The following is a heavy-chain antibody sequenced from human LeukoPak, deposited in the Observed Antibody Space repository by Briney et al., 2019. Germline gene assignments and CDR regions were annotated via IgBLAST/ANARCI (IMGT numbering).Heavy chain of an antibody. D-gene: IGHD2-8*01. J-gene: IGHJ6*02. CDR2: ISGSGDNT. V-gene: IGHV3-23*01. CDR1: GFTFSSYA. CDR3: ALGTINKDYYFGMDV. Sequence: GGSLRLSCAASGFTFSSYAMSWVRQAPGKGLEWVSGISGSGDNTYYADSVKGRFTVSRDNAKRSLYLQIESLRDDDTAVYHCALGTINKDYYFGMDVWGQGTTVTVSS.